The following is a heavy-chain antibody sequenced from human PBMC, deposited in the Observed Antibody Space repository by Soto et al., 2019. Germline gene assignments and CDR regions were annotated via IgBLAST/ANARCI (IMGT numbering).Heavy chain of an antibody. J-gene: IGHJ4*02. V-gene: IGHV4-39*01. CDR3: ARHLQQWLPRECYFDY. CDR1: GGSISSSSYY. CDR2: IYYSGST. D-gene: IGHD6-19*01. Sequence: QLQLQESGPGLVKPSETLSLTCTVSGGSISSSSYYWGWIRQPPGKGLEWIGSIYYSGSTYYNPSLKSRVTISVDTSKNQFSLKLSSVTAADTAVYYCARHLQQWLPRECYFDYWGQGTLVTVSS.